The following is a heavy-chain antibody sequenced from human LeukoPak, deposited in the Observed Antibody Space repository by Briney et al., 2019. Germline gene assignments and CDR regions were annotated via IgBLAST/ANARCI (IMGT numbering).Heavy chain of an antibody. CDR1: GYTFTSYW. J-gene: IGHJ3*02. CDR3: ASRIAAAGYDAFDI. V-gene: IGHV5-51*01. D-gene: IGHD6-13*01. CDR2: IYPGDSDT. Sequence: GEPLKISCKGSGYTFTSYWIGWVRQMPGKGLEWMGIIYPGDSDTRYSPSFQGQVTISADKSISTAYLQWSSLKASDTAMYYCASRIAAAGYDAFDIWGQGTMVTVSS.